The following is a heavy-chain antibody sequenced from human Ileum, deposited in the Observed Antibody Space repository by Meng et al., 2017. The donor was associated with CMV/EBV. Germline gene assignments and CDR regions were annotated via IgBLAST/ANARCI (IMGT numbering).Heavy chain of an antibody. CDR3: ARDVHLLGYDFWSGLWH. V-gene: IGHV3-20*04. D-gene: IGHD3-3*01. Sequence: GGSLRLSCAASGFTFDDYGMSWVRQVPGKGLEWVSGINWNGDRTGYADSVKGRFTISRDNAKSSVYLQMDSLRADDTALYYCARDVHLLGYDFWSGLWHWGQGTLVTVSS. CDR1: GFTFDDYG. CDR2: INWNGDRT. J-gene: IGHJ4*02.